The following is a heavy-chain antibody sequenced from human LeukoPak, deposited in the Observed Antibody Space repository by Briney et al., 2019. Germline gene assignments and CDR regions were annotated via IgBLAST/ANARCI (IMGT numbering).Heavy chain of an antibody. CDR2: INDDWSDT. CDR1: GFTFKLYW. Sequence: GGSLRLSCAVSGFTFKLYWMHWVRQVPGKRPVWVSRINDDWSDTIYADSVKGRFTISRDNAKNTLYLQMNSLRAEDTAVYYCARALSDAPTLGYCSGTSCYTAYWGQGTLVTVSS. J-gene: IGHJ4*02. D-gene: IGHD2-2*02. CDR3: ARALSDAPTLGYCSGTSCYTAY. V-gene: IGHV3-74*01.